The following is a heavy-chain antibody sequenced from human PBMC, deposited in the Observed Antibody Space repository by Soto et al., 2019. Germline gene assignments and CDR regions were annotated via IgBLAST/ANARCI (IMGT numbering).Heavy chain of an antibody. Sequence: EVQLLESGGGLVQPGGSLRLSCAASGFTFSSYAMNWVRQAPGKGLEWVSVISGSGGSTYYADSVKGRFTISRDNSKNTLYLPMNSLRAEDTALYYCARRSSSWYFDYWGQGTLVTVSS. CDR1: GFTFSSYA. CDR2: ISGSGGST. D-gene: IGHD6-13*01. CDR3: ARRSSSWYFDY. J-gene: IGHJ4*02. V-gene: IGHV3-23*01.